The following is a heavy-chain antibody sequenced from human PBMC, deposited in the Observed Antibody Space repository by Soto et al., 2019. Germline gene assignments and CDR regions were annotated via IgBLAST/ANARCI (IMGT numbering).Heavy chain of an antibody. CDR3: AKNRPLRNGSHLDH. CDR2: IRESGDTT. CDR1: VFNFSIYA. Sequence: WGSLRVSCASYVFNFSIYAMAWVRQAPGKGPDLVSGIRESGDTTYYADAVKGRFTISRDNSKNTLYPQLNSLRADDTAVYYCAKNRPLRNGSHLDHWGRGTLVTVPQ. V-gene: IGHV3-23*01. J-gene: IGHJ4*01. D-gene: IGHD1-26*01.